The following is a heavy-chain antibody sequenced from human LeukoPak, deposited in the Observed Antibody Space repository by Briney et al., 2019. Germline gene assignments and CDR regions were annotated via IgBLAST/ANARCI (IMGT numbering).Heavy chain of an antibody. J-gene: IGHJ6*02. V-gene: IGHV4-34*01. CDR1: GGSFSGYY. CDR3: ARLTLTGSLN. CDR2: INHSGST. Sequence: PSETLSLTCAVYGGSFSGYYWSWIRQPPGKGLEWIGEINHSGSTNYNPSLKSRVTISVDTSKNQFSLKLSSVTAADTAVYYCARLTLTGSLNWGQGTTVTVSS. D-gene: IGHD7-27*01.